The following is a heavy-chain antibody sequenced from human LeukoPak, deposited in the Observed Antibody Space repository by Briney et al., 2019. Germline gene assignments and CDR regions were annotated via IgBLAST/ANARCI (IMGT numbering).Heavy chain of an antibody. CDR3: AKALHPSWRYYYGMDV. D-gene: IGHD6-6*01. J-gene: IGHJ6*04. V-gene: IGHV3-30*18. CDR2: ISYDGSNK. CDR1: GFTFSSYG. Sequence: GRSLRLSCAASGFTFSSYGMHWVRQAPGKGLEWVAVISYDGSNKYYADSVKGRFTISRDNSKNTLYLRMNSLRAEDTAVYYCAKALHPSWRYYYGMDVWGKGTTVTVSS.